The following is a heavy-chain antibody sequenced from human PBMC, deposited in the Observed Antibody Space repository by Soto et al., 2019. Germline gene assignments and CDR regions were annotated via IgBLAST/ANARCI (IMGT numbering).Heavy chain of an antibody. V-gene: IGHV3-53*01. J-gene: IGHJ3*02. CDR3: ARRDDSEAFDI. D-gene: IGHD5-18*01. Sequence: EVQLVESGGGLIQPGGSLRLTCAASGFSVSREYISWVRQPPGKGLEWVSIIYRGGGTYYADSAKGRCIISRDDSKNTVFLQMNSLRAEVTAVYYCARRDDSEAFDIWGQGTMVTVSS. CDR1: GFSVSREY. CDR2: IYRGGGT.